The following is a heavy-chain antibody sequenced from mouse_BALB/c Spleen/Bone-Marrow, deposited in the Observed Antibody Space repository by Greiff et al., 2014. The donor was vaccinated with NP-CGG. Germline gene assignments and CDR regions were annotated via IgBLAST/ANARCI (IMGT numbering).Heavy chain of an antibody. CDR3: ALNWDSAY. J-gene: IGHJ3*01. CDR2: INNGGTYT. Sequence: VQLQQSGGDLVRPGGSPKLSCAASGFTFSSYGMSWVRQTPDKRLEWVATINNGGTYTYYPDSVKGRFTISRDNAKNTLYLQMSSLKSEDTAMYYCALNWDSAYWGQGTLVTVSA. V-gene: IGHV5-6*01. CDR1: GFTFSSYG. D-gene: IGHD4-1*02.